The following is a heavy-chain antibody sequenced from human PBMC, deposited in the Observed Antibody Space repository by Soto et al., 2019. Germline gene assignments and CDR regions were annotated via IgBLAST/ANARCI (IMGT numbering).Heavy chain of an antibody. J-gene: IGHJ4*02. V-gene: IGHV1-8*01. CDR1: GYTFTSYD. CDR2: MNPNSGNT. D-gene: IGHD3-22*01. Sequence: ASVKVSCKASGYTFTSYDINWVRQATGQGLEWMGWMNPNSGNTGYAQKFQGRVTMTRNTSISTAYMELSSLRSEDTAVYYCARVRSQTYYYDTSGYSPFDYWGQGTLVTVSS. CDR3: ARVRSQTYYYDTSGYSPFDY.